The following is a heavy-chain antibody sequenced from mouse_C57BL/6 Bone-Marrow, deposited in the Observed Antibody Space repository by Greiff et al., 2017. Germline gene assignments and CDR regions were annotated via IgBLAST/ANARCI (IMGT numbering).Heavy chain of an antibody. CDR1: GYTFTDYD. CDR3: TRRGYYALFAMDY. CDR2: IDPETGGT. Sequence: VQLQQSGAELVRPGASVTLSCKASGYTFTDYDMHWVKQTPVHGLEWIGAIDPETGGTAYNQKFKGKAIMTADKSSSTAYMELRSLTSEDSAVYYCTRRGYYALFAMDYWGQGTSVTVSS. V-gene: IGHV1-15*01. D-gene: IGHD2-3*01. J-gene: IGHJ4*01.